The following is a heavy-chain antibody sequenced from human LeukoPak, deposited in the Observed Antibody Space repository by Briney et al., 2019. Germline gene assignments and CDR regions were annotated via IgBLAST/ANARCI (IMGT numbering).Heavy chain of an antibody. CDR3: ARDAAHSAGVYDY. CDR2: GFYGGVT. V-gene: IGHV4-59*13. CDR1: GAAITSAY. Sequence: SETLSLTCSVSGAAITSAYWSWLRQSPGKGLEWIGYGFYGGVTNYSPSLKSRVTIAVDTSKNHCSLEVTSVTAADTAVYYCARDAAHSAGVYDYWGRGILVTVSS. J-gene: IGHJ4*02. D-gene: IGHD2-21*01.